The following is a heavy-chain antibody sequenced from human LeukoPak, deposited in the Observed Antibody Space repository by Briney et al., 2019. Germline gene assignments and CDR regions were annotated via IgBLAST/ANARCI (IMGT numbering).Heavy chain of an antibody. CDR2: ISYDGSNK. V-gene: IGHV3-30*18. CDR3: AKDAGYDSSGQDY. J-gene: IGHJ4*02. D-gene: IGHD3-22*01. Sequence: PGGSLRLSCAASGFTFSSYGMHWVRQAPGKGLEWVAVISYDGSNKYYADSVKGRFTISRDNSKNTLYLQMNSLRAEDTAVYYCAKDAGYDSSGQDYWGQGTLVTVSS. CDR1: GFTFSSYG.